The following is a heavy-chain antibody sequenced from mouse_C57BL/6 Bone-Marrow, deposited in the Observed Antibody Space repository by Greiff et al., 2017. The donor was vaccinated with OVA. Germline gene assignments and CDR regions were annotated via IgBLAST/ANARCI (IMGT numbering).Heavy chain of an antibody. J-gene: IGHJ1*03. CDR1: GFSFNTYA. CDR3: VRLGTEWYFDV. D-gene: IGHD3-1*01. CDR2: IRSKSNNYAT. V-gene: IGHV10-1*01. Sequence: EVKLVESGGGLVQPKGSLKLSCAASGFSFNTYAMTWVRQAPGKGLEWVARIRSKSNNYATYYADSVKDRFTISRDDSESMLYLQRNNLKTEDTARYYCVRLGTEWYFDVWGTGTTVTVSS.